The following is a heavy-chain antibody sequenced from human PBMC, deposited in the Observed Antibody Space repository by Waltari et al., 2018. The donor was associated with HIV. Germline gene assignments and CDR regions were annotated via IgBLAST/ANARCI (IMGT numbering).Heavy chain of an antibody. D-gene: IGHD3-10*01. J-gene: IGHJ4*02. Sequence: QVQLEQAGSELKKPGASVEVSCKASGYTRHNYVLNGVRQAPGQGLEWVGWINTKTGNPTYAQGFTGRFVFSLDTSVSTAYLQISSLKPEDTAVYFCARGPGRSLDYWGQGTLVTVSS. CDR3: ARGPGRSLDY. CDR1: GYTRHNYV. CDR2: INTKTGNP. V-gene: IGHV7-4-1*02.